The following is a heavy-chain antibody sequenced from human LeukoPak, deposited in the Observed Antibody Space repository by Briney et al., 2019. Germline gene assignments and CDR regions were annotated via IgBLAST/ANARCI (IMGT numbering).Heavy chain of an antibody. J-gene: IGHJ3*02. V-gene: IGHV4-34*01. D-gene: IGHD3-10*01. CDR1: GGSFTTYY. CDR2: INHNEFT. CDR3: ARQAGVLLWFGEFADAFDI. Sequence: SETLSLTCAVYGGSFTTYYWSWIRQPPGKGLEWIGEINHNEFTNYNPSLKNRVTITIDTSKKQFSLRRMSLTGADTAVYYCARQAGVLLWFGEFADAFDIWGQGTMVTVSS.